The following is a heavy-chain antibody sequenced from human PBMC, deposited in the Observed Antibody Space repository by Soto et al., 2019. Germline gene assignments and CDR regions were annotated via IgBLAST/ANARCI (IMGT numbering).Heavy chain of an antibody. D-gene: IGHD2-21*02. CDR3: ARWESGDWYLGI. CDR1: GFALSGYW. V-gene: IGHV3-7*03. Sequence: LRLSCAASGFALSGYWMTWVRQAPGKGLEWVASINPDGTLKYYVDSVKGRFTISRDNADNSLFLQMISLRVEDTAVYYCARWESGDWYLGIWGQGTLVTVS. CDR2: INPDGTLK. J-gene: IGHJ4*02.